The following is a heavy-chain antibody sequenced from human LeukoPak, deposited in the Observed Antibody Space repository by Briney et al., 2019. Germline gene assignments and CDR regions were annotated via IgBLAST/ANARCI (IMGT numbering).Heavy chain of an antibody. D-gene: IGHD1-26*01. J-gene: IGHJ3*02. CDR2: INRRSSTI. CDR1: RFTFSNYG. CDR3: AREVGTPQAFDI. V-gene: IGHV3-48*01. Sequence: GGSLRLSCAASRFTFSNYGVNWVRQAPGKGLEWVSYINRRSSTIYYADSVRGRFTISRDNAKNSLYLQMNSLKAEDTAIYYCAREVGTPQAFDIWGQGTMVTVSS.